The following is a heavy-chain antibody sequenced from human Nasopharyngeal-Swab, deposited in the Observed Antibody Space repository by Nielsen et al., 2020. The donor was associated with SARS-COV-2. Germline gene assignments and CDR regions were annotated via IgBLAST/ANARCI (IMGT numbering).Heavy chain of an antibody. CDR1: GYTLTSYG. Sequence: ASVNVSCKASGYTLTSYGISWVRQAPGQGLEWMGWIGSYNGKTDNAQKFQGRVTMTTDTSTSTAYMELKSLRSDDTAVYYRARAQATTVATPAAGSFDIWGQGTMVTVSS. CDR3: ARAQATTVATPAAGSFDI. D-gene: IGHD4-23*01. J-gene: IGHJ3*02. CDR2: IGSYNGKT. V-gene: IGHV1-18*01.